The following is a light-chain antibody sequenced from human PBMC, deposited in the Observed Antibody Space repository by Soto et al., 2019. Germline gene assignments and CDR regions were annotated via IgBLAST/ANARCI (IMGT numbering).Light chain of an antibody. J-gene: IGKJ5*01. Sequence: DIQMTQSPSSLSASVGDRVTITCRASQDISVYLAWYQQKPGKVPKLLIYSASTLQSGVPSRFSGSGSGTDFTLTISSLQPEDVATYYCQKCNTAPLTFGQGTRVEIK. CDR2: SAS. CDR1: QDISVY. V-gene: IGKV1-27*01. CDR3: QKCNTAPLT.